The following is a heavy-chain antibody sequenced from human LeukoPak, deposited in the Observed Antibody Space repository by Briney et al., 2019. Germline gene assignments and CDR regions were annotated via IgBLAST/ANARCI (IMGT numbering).Heavy chain of an antibody. V-gene: IGHV4-59*01. CDR3: ARGRYSSGWSPYNWFDP. Sequence: SETLSLTCTVSGGSISSYYCSWIRQPPGKGLEWIGYIYYSGSTNYNPSLKSRVTISVDTSKNQFSLRLSSVTAADTAVYYCARGRYSSGWSPYNWFDPWGQGTLVTVSS. CDR1: GGSISSYY. CDR2: IYYSGST. J-gene: IGHJ5*02. D-gene: IGHD6-19*01.